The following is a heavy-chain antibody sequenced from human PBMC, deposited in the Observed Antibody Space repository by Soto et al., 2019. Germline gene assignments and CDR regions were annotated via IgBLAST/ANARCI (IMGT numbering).Heavy chain of an antibody. CDR1: GGSISSTPYY. CDR2: IYYSGTT. Sequence: SETLSLTCSVSGGSISSTPYYWGWIRQPPGKRLEWLGTIYYSGTTSYNPSLKSRVIISVDTSKNQFSLRLNSVTVADTAVYFCAGFVVPASRNSDFDYWGQGTLVTVSS. J-gene: IGHJ4*02. CDR3: AGFVVPASRNSDFDY. D-gene: IGHD2-15*01. V-gene: IGHV4-39*01.